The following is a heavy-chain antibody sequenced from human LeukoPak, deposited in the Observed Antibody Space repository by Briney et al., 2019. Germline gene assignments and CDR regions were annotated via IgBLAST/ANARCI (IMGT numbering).Heavy chain of an antibody. Sequence: GGSLRLSCLASGFTVSTYAMSWVRQAPGKGLEWVSGIGGGGITYCADSVKGRFTISKDNSKNTLSLQMNSLRAEDTAVYYCAKGSTTGTTGGSFDPWGLGALVTVSS. CDR2: IGGGGIT. CDR1: GFTVSTYA. D-gene: IGHD1-1*01. J-gene: IGHJ5*02. V-gene: IGHV3-23*01. CDR3: AKGSTTGTTGGSFDP.